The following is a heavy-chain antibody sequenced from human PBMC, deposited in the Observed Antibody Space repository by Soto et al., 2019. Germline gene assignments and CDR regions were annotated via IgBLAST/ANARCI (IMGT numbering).Heavy chain of an antibody. CDR3: ARWLLEESELLFWPGFDY. D-gene: IGHD1-26*01. Sequence: SETLSLTCTVSGGSISSSSYYWGWIRQPPGKGLEWIGSIYYSGSTYYNPSLKSRVTISVDTSKNQFSLKLSSVTAADTAVYYCARWLLEESELLFWPGFDYWGQGTLVTVSS. V-gene: IGHV4-39*01. CDR2: IYYSGST. J-gene: IGHJ4*02. CDR1: GGSISSSSYY.